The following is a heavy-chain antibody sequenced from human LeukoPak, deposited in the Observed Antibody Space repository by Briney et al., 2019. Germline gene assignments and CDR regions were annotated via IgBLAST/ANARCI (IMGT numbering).Heavy chain of an antibody. V-gene: IGHV3-74*01. CDR1: GFTFSNYW. D-gene: IGHD4/OR15-4a*01. Sequence: GGSLRXSCAASGFTFSNYWMHWVRQAPGKGLVWVSRINSDGINTSYADSVKGRFTISRDNAKNSLYLQMNSLRAEDTAVYYCAKDYGSDLAWGQGTLVTVSS. CDR2: INSDGINT. J-gene: IGHJ4*02. CDR3: AKDYGSDLA.